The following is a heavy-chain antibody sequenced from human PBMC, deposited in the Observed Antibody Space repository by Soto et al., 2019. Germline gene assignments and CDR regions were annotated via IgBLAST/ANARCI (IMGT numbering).Heavy chain of an antibody. D-gene: IGHD1-26*01. CDR1: GFTFSSYA. CDR2: ISYDGSNK. Sequence: GGSLRLSCAASGFTFSSYAMHWVRQAPGKGLEWVAVISYDGSNKYYADSVKGRFTISRDNSKNTLYLQMNSLRAEDTAVYYCARDQVGATPYNWFDPWGQGTLVTVSS. V-gene: IGHV3-30-3*01. CDR3: ARDQVGATPYNWFDP. J-gene: IGHJ5*02.